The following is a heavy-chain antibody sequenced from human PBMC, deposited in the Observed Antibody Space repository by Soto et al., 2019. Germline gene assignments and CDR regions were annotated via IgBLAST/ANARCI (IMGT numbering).Heavy chain of an antibody. CDR3: AKDKDDFWSGYFIQGTYGMDV. CDR2: ISGSGGST. D-gene: IGHD3-3*01. V-gene: IGHV3-23*01. Sequence: GGSLRLSCAASGFTFSSYAMSWVRQAPGKGLEWVSAISGSGGSTYYADSVKGRFTISRDKSRNTLYLQMNSLRAEDTAVYYCAKDKDDFWSGYFIQGTYGMDVWGQGTTVTVSS. CDR1: GFTFSSYA. J-gene: IGHJ6*02.